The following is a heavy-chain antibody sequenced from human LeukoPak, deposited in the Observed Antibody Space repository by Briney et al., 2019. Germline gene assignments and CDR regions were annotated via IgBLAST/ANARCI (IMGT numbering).Heavy chain of an antibody. Sequence: ASVKVSCEASGYTFTSYYMHWVRQAPGQGLEWMGIINPSGGSTSYAQKFQGRVTMTRDTSTSTVYMELSSLRSEDTAVYYCARDIRYCSGGSCYGAFDIWGQGTMVTVSS. CDR3: ARDIRYCSGGSCYGAFDI. D-gene: IGHD2-15*01. CDR1: GYTFTSYY. CDR2: INPSGGST. J-gene: IGHJ3*02. V-gene: IGHV1-46*01.